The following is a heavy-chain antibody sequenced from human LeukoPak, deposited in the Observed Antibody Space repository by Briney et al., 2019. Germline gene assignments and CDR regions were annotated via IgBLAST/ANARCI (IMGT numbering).Heavy chain of an antibody. CDR1: GGSFSGYY. D-gene: IGHD1-14*01. CDR2: INHSGST. J-gene: IGHJ3*02. Sequence: SETLSLTCAVYGGSFSGYYWSWIRQPPGKGLEWIGEINHSGSTNYNPSLKSRVTISVDTSKNQFSLKLSSVTAADTAVYYCAITDNRSAFGIWGQGTMVTVSS. CDR3: AITDNRSAFGI. V-gene: IGHV4-34*01.